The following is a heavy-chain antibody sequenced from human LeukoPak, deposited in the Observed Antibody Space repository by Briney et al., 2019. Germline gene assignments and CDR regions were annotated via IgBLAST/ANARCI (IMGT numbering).Heavy chain of an antibody. Sequence: GGSLRLSCAASGFTFSYYWMHWVRQAPGKGLVWVSRISTDGSSTTYADSVKGRFTISRDNSKNTLYLQMNSLRAEDTAVYYCAKDRMAYYYYYYMDVWGKGTTVTISS. CDR2: ISTDGSST. CDR1: GFTFSYYW. V-gene: IGHV3-74*01. D-gene: IGHD5-24*01. J-gene: IGHJ6*03. CDR3: AKDRMAYYYYYYMDV.